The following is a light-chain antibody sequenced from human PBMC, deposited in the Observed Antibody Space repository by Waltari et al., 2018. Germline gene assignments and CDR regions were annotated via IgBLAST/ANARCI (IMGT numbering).Light chain of an antibody. CDR1: KLGDKY. Sequence: SYELTQPPSVSVSPGQAVSITCSGKKLGDKYVNWYQQKAGQSPVLVIYEDTTRPSGIPGRPSASNSGNPATLTISETQAMDEADYYCQTWDSSSYVFGTGTTVTVL. CDR2: EDT. CDR3: QTWDSSSYV. J-gene: IGLJ1*01. V-gene: IGLV3-1*01.